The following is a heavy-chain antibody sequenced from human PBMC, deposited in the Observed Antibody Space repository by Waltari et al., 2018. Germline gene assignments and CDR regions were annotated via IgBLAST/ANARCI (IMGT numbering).Heavy chain of an antibody. V-gene: IGHV1-2*02. CDR2: INPCSGDT. D-gene: IGHD2-2*01. J-gene: IGHJ4*02. CDR1: GYTFTGYY. CDR3: ATAPDAFQIVN. Sequence: QVQLVQSGAEVKKPGASVKVSCKTSGYTFTGYYMYWGGQAPGQGLGWVEWINPCSGDTAYAQKVQGRVTLTRDTSISTAYMERNRLISDDSAMYYCATAPDAFQIVNWGQGTLVTVSS.